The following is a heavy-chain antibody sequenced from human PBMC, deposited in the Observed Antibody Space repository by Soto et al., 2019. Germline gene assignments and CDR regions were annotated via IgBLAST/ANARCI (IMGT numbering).Heavy chain of an antibody. CDR2: IYYRGNA. Sequence: PSETLSLTCSVSDDSLNSDKYYWGWLPQPPGKGLEWIGSIYYRGNAYYNPSLQTRVTISLDKSKSQFSLKLNSVTAADSAVYFCARLEGLATISYYFDFWGPGALVTVSS. J-gene: IGHJ4*02. CDR3: ARLEGLATISYYFDF. V-gene: IGHV4-39*01. CDR1: DDSLNSDKYY. D-gene: IGHD3-9*01.